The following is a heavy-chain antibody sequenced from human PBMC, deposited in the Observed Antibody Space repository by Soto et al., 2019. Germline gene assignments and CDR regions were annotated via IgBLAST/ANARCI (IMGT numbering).Heavy chain of an antibody. CDR1: GGSISSGGYY. J-gene: IGHJ4*02. CDR3: ARETTYYCFDY. Sequence: QVQLQESGPGLVKPSQTLSLTCTVSGGSISSGGYYWSWMRQHPGKGLERIGYIYYSGSTYYNPSLNSRVTISVDTSKNQFSLKLSSVTAADTAVYYCARETTYYCFDYWGQGTLVTVSS. D-gene: IGHD3-10*01. CDR2: IYYSGST. V-gene: IGHV4-31*03.